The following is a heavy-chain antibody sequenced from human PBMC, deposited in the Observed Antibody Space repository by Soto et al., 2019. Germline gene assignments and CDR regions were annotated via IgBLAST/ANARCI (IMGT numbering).Heavy chain of an antibody. V-gene: IGHV4-34*01. Sequence: SETLSLTCAVYGGSFSGYYWSWIRQPPGKGLEWIGEINHSGSTNYNPSLKSRVTISVDTSKNQFSLKLSSVTAADTAVYYCASLIAAAGTHLAEYFQHWGQGTLVTVSS. CDR3: ASLIAAAGTHLAEYFQH. CDR1: GGSFSGYY. D-gene: IGHD6-13*01. CDR2: INHSGST. J-gene: IGHJ1*01.